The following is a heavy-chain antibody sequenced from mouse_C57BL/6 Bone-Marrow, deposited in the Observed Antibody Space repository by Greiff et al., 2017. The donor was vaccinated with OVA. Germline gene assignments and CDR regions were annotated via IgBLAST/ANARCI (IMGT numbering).Heavy chain of an antibody. J-gene: IGHJ4*01. D-gene: IGHD2-1*01. Sequence: QVHVKQSGAELVRPGSSVKLSCKASGYTFTSYWMHWVKQRPIQGLEWIGNIDPSDSETHYNQKFKDKATLTVDKSSSTAYMQLSSLTSEDSAVYYCAREVSTRAYAMDYWGQGTSVTVSS. CDR2: IDPSDSET. CDR3: AREVSTRAYAMDY. V-gene: IGHV1-52*01. CDR1: GYTFTSYW.